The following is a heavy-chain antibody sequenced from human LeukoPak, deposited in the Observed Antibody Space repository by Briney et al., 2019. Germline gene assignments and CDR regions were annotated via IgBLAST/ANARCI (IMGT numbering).Heavy chain of an antibody. Sequence: GESLRLSCAVFGSTFNAYSMHWVRQAPGKGLEWVSCITSNSNYIYHADSVKGRFTISRDNAKNSLYLQMDGLRADDTAVYYCARQVTLLSPYGMDVWGQGTTVTVSS. V-gene: IGHV3-21*06. CDR3: ARQVTLLSPYGMDV. CDR2: ITSNSNYI. CDR1: GSTFNAYS. D-gene: IGHD5-18*01. J-gene: IGHJ6*02.